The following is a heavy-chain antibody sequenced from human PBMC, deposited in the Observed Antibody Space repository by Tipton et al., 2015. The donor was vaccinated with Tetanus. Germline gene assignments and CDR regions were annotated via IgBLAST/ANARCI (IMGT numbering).Heavy chain of an antibody. D-gene: IGHD2-15*01. CDR2: IKSDGSTT. Sequence: SLRLSCAASGFTFRSYWMHWVRQAPGKGLAWVSRIKSDGSTTSYADSVKGRFTISRDNAKNTLYLQMNSLRAEDTAVYYCARVGYCSSGICYSPDYYYGMDVWGQGATVTVSS. CDR3: ARVGYCSSGICYSPDYYYGMDV. CDR1: GFTFRSYW. J-gene: IGHJ6*02. V-gene: IGHV3-74*01.